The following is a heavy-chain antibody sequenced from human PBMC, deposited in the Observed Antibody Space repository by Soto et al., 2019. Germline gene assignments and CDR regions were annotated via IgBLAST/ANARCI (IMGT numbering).Heavy chain of an antibody. Sequence: GESLKISCKASGYDFASYWLGWVRHMPGKGLEWRGVIYPGDSDFRSSPSFEGLVTFSVDKSMNTAYLQWSSLKASDTAPYYCVRHSTAYDFCKAYTYFHRFDGGGQGTTVTVSS. CDR3: VRHSTAYDFCKAYTYFHRFDG. CDR2: IYPGDSDF. D-gene: IGHD3-3*01. J-gene: IGHJ6*02. CDR1: GYDFASYW. V-gene: IGHV5-51*01.